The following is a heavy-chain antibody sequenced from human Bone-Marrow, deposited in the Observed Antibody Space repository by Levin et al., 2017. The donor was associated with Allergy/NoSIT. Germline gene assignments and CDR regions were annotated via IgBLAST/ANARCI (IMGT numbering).Heavy chain of an antibody. CDR2: ISWNSGSI. CDR1: GFTFDDYA. Sequence: GGSLRLSCAVSGFTFDDYAMHWVRQAPGKGLEWVSGISWNSGSIAYADSVRGRFTISRDSARNSLYLQMNSLRAEDTALYYCAKDRSSVFTSTWYLDYWGQGTLVTASS. D-gene: IGHD6-13*01. CDR3: AKDRSSVFTSTWYLDY. V-gene: IGHV3-9*01. J-gene: IGHJ4*02.